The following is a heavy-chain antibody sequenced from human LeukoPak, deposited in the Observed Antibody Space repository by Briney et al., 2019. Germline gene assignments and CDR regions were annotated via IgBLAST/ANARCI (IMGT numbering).Heavy chain of an antibody. Sequence: SETLSLTYAVYGGSFSGYYWSWIRQPPGRGLEWIREINHSGSTNYNPSLKSRVTISVDTSKNQFSLKLSSVTAADTAVYYCARGGRSYYGDPFDYWGQGTLVTVSS. J-gene: IGHJ4*02. CDR1: GGSFSGYY. CDR2: INHSGST. D-gene: IGHD1-26*01. V-gene: IGHV4-34*01. CDR3: ARGGRSYYGDPFDY.